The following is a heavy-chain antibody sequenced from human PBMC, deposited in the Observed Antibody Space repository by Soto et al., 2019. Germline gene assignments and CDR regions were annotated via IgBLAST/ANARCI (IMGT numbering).Heavy chain of an antibody. CDR1: GGTFSSYA. CDR3: ARADRITIFGVVKYYYYYYGMDV. CDR2: IIPIFGTA. D-gene: IGHD3-3*01. Sequence: GASVKVSCKASGGTFSSYAISWVRQAPGQGLEWMGGIIPIFGTANYAQKFQGRVTITADESTSTAYMELSSLRSEDTAVYYCARADRITIFGVVKYYYYYYGMDVWRQGTTVTVSS. J-gene: IGHJ6*02. V-gene: IGHV1-69*13.